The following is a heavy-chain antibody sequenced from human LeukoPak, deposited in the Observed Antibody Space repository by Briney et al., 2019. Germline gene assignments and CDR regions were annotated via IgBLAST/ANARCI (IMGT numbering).Heavy chain of an antibody. CDR3: TGGYSYGPNAFDI. V-gene: IGHV3-73*01. J-gene: IGHJ3*02. CDR2: IRSKANSYAT. D-gene: IGHD5-18*01. CDR1: GFTFSGSA. Sequence: GGSLRLSCEASGFTFSGSAMHWVRQASGKGLEWVGRIRSKANSYATAYAASVKGRFTISRDDSKNTAYLQMNSLKTEDTAVYYCTGGYSYGPNAFDIWGQGTMVTVSS.